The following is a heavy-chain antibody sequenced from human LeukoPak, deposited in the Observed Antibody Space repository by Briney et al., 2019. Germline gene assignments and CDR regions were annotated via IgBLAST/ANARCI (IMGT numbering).Heavy chain of an antibody. CDR2: IYSDNT. CDR1: GFTFSSNS. J-gene: IGHJ4*02. V-gene: IGHV3-53*01. Sequence: GGSLRLSCTVSGFTFSSNSMSWVRQAPGKGLEWVSFIYSDNTHYSYSVKGRFTISRDNSKNTLYLQMNRLRAEDTAVYYCARRAGAYSHPYDYWGQGTLVTVSS. CDR3: ARRAGAYSHPYDY. D-gene: IGHD4/OR15-4a*01.